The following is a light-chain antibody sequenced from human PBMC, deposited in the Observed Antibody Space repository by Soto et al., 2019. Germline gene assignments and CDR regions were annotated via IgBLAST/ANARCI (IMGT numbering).Light chain of an antibody. V-gene: IGKV3-20*01. CDR1: QTVRNNY. CDR3: QQFSSYPLT. CDR2: DAS. J-gene: IGKJ4*01. Sequence: EFVLTQSPGTLSFSAWERATHSCRASQTVRNNYLAWYQQKPGQAPRLLIYDASSRATGIPDRFSGGGSGTDFTLTTSRLEPEDFAVYYCQQFSSYPLTFGGGTKVDI.